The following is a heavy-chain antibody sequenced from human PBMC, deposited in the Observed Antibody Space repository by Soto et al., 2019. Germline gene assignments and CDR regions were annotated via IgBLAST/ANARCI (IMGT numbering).Heavy chain of an antibody. J-gene: IGHJ4*02. CDR2: ISASGGNT. D-gene: IGHD3-22*01. V-gene: IGHV3-23*01. CDR1: GFTFSSYA. CDR3: ALMIVVVTTRGYFDF. Sequence: PGGSLRLSCAASGFTFSSYAMSWVRQAPGKGLEWVSGISASGGNTHYADSVKGRFTISRDNSKNTLNLQMNSLRAEDTAVYYWALMIVVVTTRGYFDFWGQGTLVTVS.